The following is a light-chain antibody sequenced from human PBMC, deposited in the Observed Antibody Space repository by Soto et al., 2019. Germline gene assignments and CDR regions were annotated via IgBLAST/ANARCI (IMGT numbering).Light chain of an antibody. V-gene: IGLV2-14*01. J-gene: IGLJ1*01. CDR1: SNFVGGYNY. Sequence: QSALTQPASVSGSPGQSITISCTGTSNFVGGYNYVSWYQHHSGKAPKLIIYEVSNRPSGVSDRFSGSKSGKTASLTISGLQAEDEADYYCSAYTSTSTPYVFGSGTKLTV. CDR2: EVS. CDR3: SAYTSTSTPYV.